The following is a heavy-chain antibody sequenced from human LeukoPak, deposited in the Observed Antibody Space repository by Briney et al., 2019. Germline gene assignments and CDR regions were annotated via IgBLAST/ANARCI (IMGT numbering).Heavy chain of an antibody. D-gene: IGHD1-1*01. CDR3: AKDKDPWKSTSISDFDY. CDR1: GFPFSSYG. V-gene: IGHV3-30*02. J-gene: IGHJ4*02. Sequence: GGALRLSCAASGFPFSSYGMHLVPQAPGKGLGWVAFLRYDSNKNYYRESVKGRFTISRDNSKNTLYLQMNGLRAEDTAVYFCAKDKDPWKSTSISDFDYWGQGTLVTVSS. CDR2: LRYDSNKN.